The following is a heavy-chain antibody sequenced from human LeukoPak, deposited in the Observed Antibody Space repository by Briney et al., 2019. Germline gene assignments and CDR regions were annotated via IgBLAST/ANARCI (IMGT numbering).Heavy chain of an antibody. CDR3: ARVHYPYYYYYYMDV. V-gene: IGHV3-21*01. CDR1: GSTFSSYS. D-gene: IGHD3-10*01. J-gene: IGHJ6*03. Sequence: GGSLRLSCAASGSTFSSYSMNWVRQAPGKGLEWVSSISSSSSYIYYADSVKGRFTISRDNAKNSLYLQMNSLRAEDTAVYYCARVHYPYYYYYYMDVWGKGTTVTVSS. CDR2: ISSSSSYI.